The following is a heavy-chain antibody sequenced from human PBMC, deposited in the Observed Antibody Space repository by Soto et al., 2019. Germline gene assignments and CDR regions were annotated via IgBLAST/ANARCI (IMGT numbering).Heavy chain of an antibody. Sequence: VGSLRLSCAASGFTFSSYSMNWVRQAPGKGLEWVSSISSSSSYIYYADSVKGRFTISRDNAKNSLYLQMNSLRAEDTAVYYCARVRPYYGGNSGQIDYWGQGTLVTVSS. CDR3: ARVRPYYGGNSGQIDY. V-gene: IGHV3-21*01. CDR1: GFTFSSYS. J-gene: IGHJ4*02. D-gene: IGHD4-17*01. CDR2: ISSSSSYI.